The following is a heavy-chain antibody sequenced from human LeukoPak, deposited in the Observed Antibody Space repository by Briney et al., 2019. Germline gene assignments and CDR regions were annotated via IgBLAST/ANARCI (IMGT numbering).Heavy chain of an antibody. J-gene: IGHJ5*02. CDR3: ARVLAAAGNNWFDP. CDR1: GGSISSGGYS. D-gene: IGHD6-13*01. V-gene: IGHV4-30-4*07. CDR2: IYYTGNT. Sequence: SETLSLTCAVSGGSISSGGYSWSWIRQPPGKVMEIIAYIYYTGNTYFNPSLKSRVTISVDTSKNQFSLKLSSVTAADTAVYYCARVLAAAGNNWFDPWGQGTLVTVSS.